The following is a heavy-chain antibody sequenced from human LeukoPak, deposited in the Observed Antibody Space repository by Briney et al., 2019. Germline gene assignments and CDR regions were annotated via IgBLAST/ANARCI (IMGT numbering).Heavy chain of an antibody. Sequence: PGGSLRLSCAASGFTFSSYAMSWVRQAPGKGLEWVSAISGSGGSTYYADSVKGRFTISRDNSKNTLYPQMNSLRAEDTAVYYCAKDPSEKDIVVVPAGAWFDPWGQGTLVTVSS. J-gene: IGHJ5*02. CDR3: AKDPSEKDIVVVPAGAWFDP. CDR1: GFTFSSYA. CDR2: ISGSGGST. V-gene: IGHV3-23*01. D-gene: IGHD2-2*01.